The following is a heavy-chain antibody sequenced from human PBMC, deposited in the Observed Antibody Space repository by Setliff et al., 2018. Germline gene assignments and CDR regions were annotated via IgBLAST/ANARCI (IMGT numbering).Heavy chain of an antibody. V-gene: IGHV4-39*07. J-gene: IGHJ4*02. CDR2: IYYSGST. Sequence: SETLSLTCTVSGGSISSRSYYWGWIRQPPGKGLEWIGSIYYSGSTYYKPSLKSRVTISVDTSKNQFSLKLSSVTAADTAVYYCARTDDYYNFYAYWGQGTLVTVSS. CDR1: GGSISSRSYY. CDR3: ARTDDYYNFYAY. D-gene: IGHD3-3*01.